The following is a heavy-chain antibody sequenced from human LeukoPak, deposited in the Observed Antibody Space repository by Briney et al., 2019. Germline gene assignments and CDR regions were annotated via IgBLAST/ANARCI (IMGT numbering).Heavy chain of an antibody. J-gene: IGHJ1*01. CDR2: ITGVGGRS. V-gene: IGHV3-43*01. Sequence: RGSLRLSCAASGFTFDDYYMHWVRQAPGKGLEWVSVITGVGGRSHNADPVKGRFTISRDNSRNSLYLQMNSLRTEDTALYYCAKGTGLNEHIALVYFPNWGQGTLVAVFS. CDR3: AKGTGLNEHIALVYFPN. CDR1: GFTFDDYY. D-gene: IGHD2-21*01.